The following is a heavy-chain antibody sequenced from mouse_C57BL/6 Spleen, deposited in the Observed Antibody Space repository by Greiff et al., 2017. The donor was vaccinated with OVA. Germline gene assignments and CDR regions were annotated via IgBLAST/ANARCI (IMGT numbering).Heavy chain of an antibody. J-gene: IGHJ2*01. V-gene: IGHV3-6*01. Sequence: EVQLQQSGPGLVKPSQSLSLTCSVTGYSITSGYYWNWIRQFPGNKLEWMGYISYDGSNNYNPSLKNRISITRDTSKNQFFLKLNSVTTEDTATYYCARDVLRNPYFDYWGQGTTLTVSS. CDR1: GYSITSGYY. D-gene: IGHD1-1*01. CDR3: ARDVLRNPYFDY. CDR2: ISYDGSN.